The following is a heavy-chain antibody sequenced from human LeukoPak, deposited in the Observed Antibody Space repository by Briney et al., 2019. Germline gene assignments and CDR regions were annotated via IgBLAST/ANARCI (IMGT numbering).Heavy chain of an antibody. CDR2: ISYDGSNK. Sequence: GGSLRLSCAVSGFTFSSYGMHWVRQAPGKGLEWVAVISYDGSNKYYADSVKGRFTISRDNSKNTLYLQMNSLRAEDTAVYYCAKGGGPRYYFDYWGQGTLVTASS. J-gene: IGHJ4*02. CDR1: GFTFSSYG. D-gene: IGHD3-16*01. V-gene: IGHV3-30*18. CDR3: AKGGGPRYYFDY.